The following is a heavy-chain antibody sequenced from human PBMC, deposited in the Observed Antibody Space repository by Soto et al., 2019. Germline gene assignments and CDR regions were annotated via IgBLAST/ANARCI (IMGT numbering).Heavy chain of an antibody. CDR1: GFTFSGFG. CDR3: AFGNLSYYFDY. D-gene: IGHD3-16*01. J-gene: IGHJ4*02. Sequence: GGSLRLSCAASGFTFSGFGMHWVRQAPGKGLEWVAIGSDKYYADSVRGRFTISRDNSRNTLSLQMNSLRAEDTAVYHCAFGNLSYYFDYWGQGTPVTVSS. V-gene: IGHV3-30*02. CDR2: GSDK.